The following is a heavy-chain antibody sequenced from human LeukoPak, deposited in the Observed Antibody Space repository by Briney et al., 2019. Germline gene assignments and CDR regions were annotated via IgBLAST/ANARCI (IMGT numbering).Heavy chain of an antibody. CDR3: ATVPVDTVATTTYYFDY. J-gene: IGHJ4*02. D-gene: IGHD5-12*01. CDR2: FDPEDGET. CDR1: GYTLTELS. V-gene: IGHV1-24*01. Sequence: ASVKVSCKVSGYTLTELSMHWVRQAPGKGLEWMGGFDPEDGETIYAQKFQGRVTMTEDTSTDTAYMELSSLSSEDTAVYYCATVPVDTVATTTYYFDYWGQGTLVTVSS.